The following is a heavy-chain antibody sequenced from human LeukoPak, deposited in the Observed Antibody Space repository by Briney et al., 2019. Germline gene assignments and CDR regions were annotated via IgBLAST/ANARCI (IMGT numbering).Heavy chain of an antibody. CDR2: ISWNSGSI. V-gene: IGHV3-9*01. CDR1: GFTFDDYA. Sequence: PGGSLRLSCAASGFTFDDYAMHWVRQAPGKGLEWVSGISWNSGSIGYADSVKGRFTISRDNSKNTLYLQMNSLRGEDTAMYYCAKDVSPETGDAFEIWGQGTVVTVSS. J-gene: IGHJ3*02. CDR3: AKDVSPETGDAFEI. D-gene: IGHD1-14*01.